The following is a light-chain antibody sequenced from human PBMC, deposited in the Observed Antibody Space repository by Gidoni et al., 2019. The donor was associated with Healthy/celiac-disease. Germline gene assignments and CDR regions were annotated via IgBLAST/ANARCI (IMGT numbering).Light chain of an antibody. V-gene: IGLV2-14*01. CDR1: SSDFGCYNY. CDR2: DVS. CDR3: SSYTSSSPV. Sequence: QSALTQPASVSGSPGQPITISCTGTSSDFGCYNYVSWYQQHPVKPPKLMIYDVSNRPSGVSNRFSGSKSGNTASLTISGLHAEDEADYYCSSYTSSSPVFGGGTKLTVL. J-gene: IGLJ2*01.